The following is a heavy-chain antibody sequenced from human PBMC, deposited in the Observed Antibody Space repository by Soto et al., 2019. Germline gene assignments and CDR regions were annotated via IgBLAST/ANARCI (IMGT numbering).Heavy chain of an antibody. CDR2: IYYSGKS. CDR1: GSSISSAGYY. V-gene: IGHV4-31*03. CDR3: SKQAAARPGLFYP. Sequence: SETLSLTCTVSGSSISSAGYYWTWIRQHPGKGLEWIAYIYYSGKSDYNPSLKSRVTISRDTSKNHFALKLSSVTAADTAVYYVSKQAAARPGLFYPCGQGTLVTVSS. D-gene: IGHD6-13*01. J-gene: IGHJ5*02.